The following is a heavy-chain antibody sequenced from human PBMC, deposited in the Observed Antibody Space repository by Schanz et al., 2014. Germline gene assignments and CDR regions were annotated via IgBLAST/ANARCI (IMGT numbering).Heavy chain of an antibody. D-gene: IGHD2-21*02. CDR3: AKDLGVDCGDDCFNWYFDL. V-gene: IGHV3-23*05. CDR2: VSSRSDEI. Sequence: EVQLLESGGGLVQPGGSLRLSCSASTFTFDHYAMTWVRQAPGKGLEWVAAVSSRSDEIKYADSVRGRFTISRDNSRSTMYLQMNSLRAEDTAVYFCAKDLGVDCGDDCFNWYFDLWGRGTLXTVSS. CDR1: TFTFDHYA. J-gene: IGHJ2*01.